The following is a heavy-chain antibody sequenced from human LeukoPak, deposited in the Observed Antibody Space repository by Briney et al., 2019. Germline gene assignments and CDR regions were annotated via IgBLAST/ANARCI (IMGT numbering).Heavy chain of an antibody. CDR1: GVSISGYY. V-gene: IGHV4-59*05. CDR3: ARHLITNQYDSSGYYDY. Sequence: SETLSLTCAVSGVSISGYYWIWIRQSPRRGLEYIGSIFYREGFSYGGTTFYNPSLQSRVTISVDTSKNTFSLRLSSVTAADTAVYYCARHLITNQYDSSGYYDYWGQGTLVTVSS. CDR2: IFYREGFSYGGTT. J-gene: IGHJ4*02. D-gene: IGHD3-22*01.